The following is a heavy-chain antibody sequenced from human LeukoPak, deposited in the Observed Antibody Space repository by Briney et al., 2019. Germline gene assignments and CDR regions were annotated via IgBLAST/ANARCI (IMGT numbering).Heavy chain of an antibody. CDR2: ISSSSYT. Sequence: GGSLRLSCAASGFTSSSYSMNWVRQAPGQGLEWVSSISSSSYTYYADSVKGRFTISRDNAKNSLYLQMNSLRAEDTAVYYCARLTTVTTSHYYYGMDVWGQGTTVTVSS. V-gene: IGHV3-21*01. CDR3: ARLTTVTTSHYYYGMDV. D-gene: IGHD4-17*01. CDR1: GFTSSSYS. J-gene: IGHJ6*02.